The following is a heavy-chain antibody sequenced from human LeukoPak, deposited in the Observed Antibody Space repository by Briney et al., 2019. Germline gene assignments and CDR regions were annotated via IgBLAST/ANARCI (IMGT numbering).Heavy chain of an antibody. CDR1: GYSISSGYY. D-gene: IGHD1-26*01. CDR3: ARLAGATPFDY. J-gene: IGHJ4*02. Sequence: SETLSLTCTVSGYSISSGYYWGWIRQPPGKGLEWIGSIYHSGSTYYNPSLESRVTISVDTSKNQFSLKLSSVTAADTAVYYCARLAGATPFDYWGQGTLVTVSS. V-gene: IGHV4-38-2*02. CDR2: IYHSGST.